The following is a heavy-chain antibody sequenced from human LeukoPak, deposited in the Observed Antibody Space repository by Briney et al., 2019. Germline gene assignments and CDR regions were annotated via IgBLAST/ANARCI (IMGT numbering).Heavy chain of an antibody. Sequence: SETLSLTCTVSGGSISSYYWSWIRQPAGKGLEWIGRIYTSGSTNYNPSLKSRVTISVDTSKNQFSLKLSSVTAADTAVYYCARDVLLWFGEPGYFDYWGQGTLVTVSS. CDR2: IYTSGST. J-gene: IGHJ4*02. CDR3: ARDVLLWFGEPGYFDY. D-gene: IGHD3-10*01. V-gene: IGHV4-4*07. CDR1: GGSISSYY.